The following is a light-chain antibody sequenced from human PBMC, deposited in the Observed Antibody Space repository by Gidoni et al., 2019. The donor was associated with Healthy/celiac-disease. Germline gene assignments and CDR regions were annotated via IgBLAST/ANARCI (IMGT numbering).Light chain of an antibody. V-gene: IGKV1-39*01. Sequence: DIQMTQSPSSLSASVGDRVTITCRASQSISSYLNWYQQKPGKAPKLLIYAASILQSGVPSRFSGSGSGTDFTFTISSLQPEDFATYYCQQSYNTPRTFGQGTKVEIK. CDR2: AAS. J-gene: IGKJ1*01. CDR1: QSISSY. CDR3: QQSYNTPRT.